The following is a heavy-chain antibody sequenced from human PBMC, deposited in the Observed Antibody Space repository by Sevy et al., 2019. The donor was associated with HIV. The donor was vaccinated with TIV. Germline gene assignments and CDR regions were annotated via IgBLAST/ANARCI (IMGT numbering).Heavy chain of an antibody. CDR3: ARDQLGSIDY. V-gene: IGHV3-30-3*01. J-gene: IGHJ4*02. CDR1: GFTFSTYA. CDR2: VSSDGSEI. D-gene: IGHD7-27*01. Sequence: GGSLRLSCAVSGFTFSTYAMHWDRQAPGKGLECVASVSSDGSEINYADSVKGRFTISRDNSRNTLYLQMNSLRTEDTALYYCARDQLGSIDYWGQGTLVTVSS.